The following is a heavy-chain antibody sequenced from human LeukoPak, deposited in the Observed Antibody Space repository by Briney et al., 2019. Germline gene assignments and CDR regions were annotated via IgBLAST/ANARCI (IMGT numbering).Heavy chain of an antibody. V-gene: IGHV4-39*01. CDR2: IYYSGST. CDR3: ARQRFNWFDP. J-gene: IGHJ5*02. Sequence: SETLSLTCTVSGGSISSSSYYWGWIRQPPGKGLEWIGSIYYSGSTYYNPSLKSRVTISVDTFKNQFSLKLSSVTAADTAVYYCARQRFNWFDPWGQGTLVTVSS. CDR1: GGSISSSSYY.